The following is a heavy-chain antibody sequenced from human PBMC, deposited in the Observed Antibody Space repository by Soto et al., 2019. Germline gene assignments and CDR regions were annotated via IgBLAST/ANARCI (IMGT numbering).Heavy chain of an antibody. J-gene: IGHJ3*02. D-gene: IGHD4-17*01. V-gene: IGHV3-33*01. CDR2: IWYDGSNK. CDR3: ARVMDYGNAFDI. Sequence: QVQLVESGGGVVQPGRSLRLSCAASGFTFSSYGMHWVRQAPGKGLEWVAVIWYDGSNKYYADSVKGRFTISRDNSKNTLYLQMNSLIAEDTAVYYCARVMDYGNAFDIWGQGTMVTVSS. CDR1: GFTFSSYG.